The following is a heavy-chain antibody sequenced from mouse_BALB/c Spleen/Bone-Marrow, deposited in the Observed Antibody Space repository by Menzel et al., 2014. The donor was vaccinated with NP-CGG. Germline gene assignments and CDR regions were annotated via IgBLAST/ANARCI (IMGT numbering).Heavy chain of an antibody. CDR1: GFNIKDTY. CDR2: IDPANGNT. J-gene: IGHJ2*01. CDR3: ASYVYGYYFDY. D-gene: IGHD2-2*01. V-gene: IGHV14-3*02. Sequence: EVKVVESGAELVKPGASVKLSCTASGFNIKDTYMHWVKQRPEQGLEWIGRIDPANGNTKYDPKFQGKATITADTSSNTAYLQLSSLTSGDTAVYYCASYVYGYYFDYWGQGTTLTVSS.